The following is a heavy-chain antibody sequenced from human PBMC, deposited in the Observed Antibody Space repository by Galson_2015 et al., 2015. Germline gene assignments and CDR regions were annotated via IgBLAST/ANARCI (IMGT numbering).Heavy chain of an antibody. D-gene: IGHD4-17*01. Sequence: LGWVRHMPGKGLAWMGIIYPGDSGTRYRPSFQGQVTISADKSISTAYLQWSSLKASDTAMYYCARSPPPHDYGDYEAPYYFDYWGQETLVTVSS. CDR2: IYPGDSGT. V-gene: IGHV5-51*01. J-gene: IGHJ4*02. CDR3: ARSPPPHDYGDYEAPYYFDY.